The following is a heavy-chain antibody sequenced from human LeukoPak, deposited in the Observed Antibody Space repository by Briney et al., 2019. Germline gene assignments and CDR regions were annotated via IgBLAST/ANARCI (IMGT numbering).Heavy chain of an antibody. CDR3: ARLTYSNNWYFRRGLDNWFDP. CDR2: IDHSGST. CDR1: GYSISSGYY. Sequence: SETLSLTCTVSGYSISSGYYWGWIRQPPGKGLEWTGSIDHSGSTYYNPSLKSRVTISVDASKSQFSLRLSSVTAADTAVYCCARLTYSNNWYFRRGLDNWFDPWGQGTLVTVSS. V-gene: IGHV4-38-2*02. J-gene: IGHJ5*02. D-gene: IGHD6-13*01.